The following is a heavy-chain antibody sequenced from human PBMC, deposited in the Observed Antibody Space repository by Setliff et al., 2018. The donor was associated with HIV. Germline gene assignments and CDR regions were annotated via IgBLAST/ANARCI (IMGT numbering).Heavy chain of an antibody. CDR1: GDTNPSDA. CDR3: TTITVAGTGAFDI. J-gene: IGHJ3*02. D-gene: IGHD6-19*01. CDR2: ISGYNGNT. Sequence: ASVKVSCKASGDTNPSDAISWVRQAPGQGLEWMGWISGYNGNTKYAQNMQGRVTMTTDTSTTTAYMELRSLRSDDTAVYYCTTITVAGTGAFDIWGQGTMVTVSS. V-gene: IGHV1-18*01.